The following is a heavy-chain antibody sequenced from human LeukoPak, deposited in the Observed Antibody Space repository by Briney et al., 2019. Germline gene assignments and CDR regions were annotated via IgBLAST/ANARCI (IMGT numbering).Heavy chain of an antibody. CDR2: ISYDGSNK. V-gene: IGHV3-30*18. CDR3: AKESWGSVSYFDY. Sequence: GGSLRLSCAASGFTFSSYDMHWVRQAPGKGLEWVAVISYDGSNKYYADSVKGRFTISRDNSKNTLYLQMNSLRAEDTAVYYCAKESWGSVSYFDYWGQGTLVTVSS. J-gene: IGHJ4*02. D-gene: IGHD2-15*01. CDR1: GFTFSSYD.